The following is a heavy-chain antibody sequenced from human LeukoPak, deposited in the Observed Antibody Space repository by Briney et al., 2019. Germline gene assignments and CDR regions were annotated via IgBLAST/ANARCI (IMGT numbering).Heavy chain of an antibody. Sequence: PGGSLRLSCAASGFTFSSYGMHWVRQAPGKGLEWVAVISYDGSNKYYADSVKGRFTISRDNSKNTLYLQMNSLRAEDTAVYYCARALTDFWSGYLSSVFYNYYYGMDVWGQGTTVTVSS. V-gene: IGHV3-30*03. CDR3: ARALTDFWSGYLSSVFYNYYYGMDV. J-gene: IGHJ6*02. D-gene: IGHD3-3*01. CDR2: ISYDGSNK. CDR1: GFTFSSYG.